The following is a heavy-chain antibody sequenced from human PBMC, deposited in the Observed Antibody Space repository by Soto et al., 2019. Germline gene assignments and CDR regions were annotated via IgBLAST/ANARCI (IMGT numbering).Heavy chain of an antibody. J-gene: IGHJ4*02. CDR1: GLTFSNFR. CDR3: ATDTTGLSY. D-gene: IGHD4-17*01. Sequence: EVQLVESGGGLVQPGGSLRLSCAASGLTFSNFRMHWVRQAPGTGLVWVALISNDGRSTNHADSVKGRFTIAIDNAKSALYLQWNRLRAEDTAVYYCATDTTGLSYRGPGTLVTVSS. V-gene: IGHV3-74*01. CDR2: ISNDGRST.